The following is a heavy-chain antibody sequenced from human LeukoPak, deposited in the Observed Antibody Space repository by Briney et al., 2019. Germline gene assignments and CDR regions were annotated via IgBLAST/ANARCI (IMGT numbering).Heavy chain of an antibody. D-gene: IGHD3-10*01. CDR1: GFTFSSYS. Sequence: PGGSLRLSCAASGFTFSSYSMNCVRKAPGKGLEWVSSISSSSSYIYYADSVKGRFTISRDNAKNSLYLQMNSLRAEDTAVYYCARDSYYYGSGSYYVYWGQGTLVTVSS. V-gene: IGHV3-21*01. CDR2: ISSSSSYI. J-gene: IGHJ4*02. CDR3: ARDSYYYGSGSYYVY.